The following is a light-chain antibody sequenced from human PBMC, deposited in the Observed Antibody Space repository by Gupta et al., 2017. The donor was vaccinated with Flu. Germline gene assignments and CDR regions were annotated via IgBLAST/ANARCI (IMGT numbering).Light chain of an antibody. CDR2: LGS. CDR3: MQALQGLT. CDR1: QSLLQSNGYNS. J-gene: IGKJ5*01. Sequence: VMXQSXXXLPVTXXXPASISCRSSQSLLQSNGYNSLDWYLQKPGQSPQLLIYLGSNRASGVPDRFSGSGSGTDFTLKISRVEAEDVGVYYCMQALQGLTFGQGTRLEIK. V-gene: IGKV2-28*01.